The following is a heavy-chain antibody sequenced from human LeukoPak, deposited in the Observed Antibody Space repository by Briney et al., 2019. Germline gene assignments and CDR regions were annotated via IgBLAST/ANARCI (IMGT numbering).Heavy chain of an antibody. V-gene: IGHV4-61*01. CDR2: IYYSGST. CDR3: ARKLGYWEDGMGV. D-gene: IGHD2-15*01. CDR1: GGSVSSGSYY. J-gene: IGHJ6*04. Sequence: PSETLSLTCTVSGGSVSSGSYYWSWIRQPPEKGLEWIGYIYYSGSTNYNPSLKSRVTISVDTSKNQFSLKLSSVTAADTAVYYCARKLGYWEDGMGVWGKGTTVTVSS.